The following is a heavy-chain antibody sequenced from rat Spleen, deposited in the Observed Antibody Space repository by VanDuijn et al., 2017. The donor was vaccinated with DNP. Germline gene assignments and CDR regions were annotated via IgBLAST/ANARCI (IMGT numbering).Heavy chain of an antibody. CDR3: VRRGYYSSFDY. D-gene: IGHD1-2*01. J-gene: IGHJ2*01. V-gene: IGHV5-22*01. Sequence: EVQLVESGGDLVQPGRSLKLSCAASGFTFSDYAMVWVRQAPKKGLEWVATISYDGGSTYYGDSVKGRFTISRENAKSTLYLQMNSLRSEDMATYYCVRRGYYSSFDYWGQGVMVTVSS. CDR1: GFTFSDYA. CDR2: ISYDGGST.